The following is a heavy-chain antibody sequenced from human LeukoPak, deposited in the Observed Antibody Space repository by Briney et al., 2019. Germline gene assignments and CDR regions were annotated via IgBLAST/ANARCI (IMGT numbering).Heavy chain of an antibody. CDR2: ISYDGSNK. J-gene: IGHJ6*02. Sequence: PGRSLRLSCAASGFTFSSYAMHWVRQAPGKGLEWVAVISYDGSNKYYADSVKGRFTISRDNSKNTLYLQMNSLRAEDTAVYYCAGGGYSGYDANEDYYYYNGMDVWGQGTTVTVSS. CDR3: AGGGYSGYDANEDYYYYNGMDV. CDR1: GFTFSSYA. V-gene: IGHV3-30-3*01. D-gene: IGHD5-12*01.